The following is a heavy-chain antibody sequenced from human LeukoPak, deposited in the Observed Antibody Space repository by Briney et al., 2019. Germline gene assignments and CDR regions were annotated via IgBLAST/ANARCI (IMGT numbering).Heavy chain of an antibody. V-gene: IGHV3-23*01. CDR3: AKDALSQYDSTGSFDY. Sequence: PGGSLRLSCAVSGFTFSTSDMSWVRQAPGKGLEWVSASSGSGRDAYYADSVKGRFTISRDNSKNTVYLQMNSLRAEDTAVYYCAKDALSQYDSTGSFDYWGQGTLVTVSS. J-gene: IGHJ4*02. CDR1: GFTFSTSD. D-gene: IGHD3-22*01. CDR2: SSGSGRDA.